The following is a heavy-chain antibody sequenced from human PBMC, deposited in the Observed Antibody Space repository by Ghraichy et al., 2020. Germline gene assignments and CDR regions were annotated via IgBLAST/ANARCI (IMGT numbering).Heavy chain of an antibody. CDR2: IRTSNGYT. D-gene: IGHD6-19*01. Sequence: GGSLRLSCEASGFIFNDYYMGWIRQAPGKGLEWLSYIRTSNGYTNEADSVKGRFIISRDIPKKTLYLQLDSLRAGDTAVYYCARLSSSGWYWYFDYWGQGTAVTVSS. V-gene: IGHV3-11*03. CDR1: GFIFNDYY. CDR3: ARLSSSGWYWYFDY. J-gene: IGHJ4*02.